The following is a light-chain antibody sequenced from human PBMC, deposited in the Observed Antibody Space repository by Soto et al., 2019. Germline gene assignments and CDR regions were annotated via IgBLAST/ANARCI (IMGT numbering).Light chain of an antibody. CDR3: QQYNNWPPRDS. J-gene: IGKJ2*01. CDR2: GAS. CDR1: QSVSSN. V-gene: IGKV3-15*01. Sequence: EIVMTQSPATLSVSPGERTTLSCRASQSVSSNLAWYQQKPGQAPRLLLYGASTRATGIPARFSGSGSGTDFTLTISSLQSVDFAVYYCQQYNNWPPRDSFGQGTKLESK.